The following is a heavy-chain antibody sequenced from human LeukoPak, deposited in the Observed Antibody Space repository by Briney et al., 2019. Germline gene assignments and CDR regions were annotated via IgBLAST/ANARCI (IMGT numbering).Heavy chain of an antibody. CDR1: GYTFTGYY. V-gene: IGHV1-2*02. Sequence: ASVKVSCKASGYTFTGYYMHWVRQAPGQGLEWMGWINPNSGGTNYAQKFQGRVTMTRDTSISTAYMELSRLRSDDTAVYYCASPVDFWSGYYYYWGQGTLVTVSS. CDR3: ASPVDFWSGYYYY. CDR2: INPNSGGT. D-gene: IGHD3-3*01. J-gene: IGHJ4*02.